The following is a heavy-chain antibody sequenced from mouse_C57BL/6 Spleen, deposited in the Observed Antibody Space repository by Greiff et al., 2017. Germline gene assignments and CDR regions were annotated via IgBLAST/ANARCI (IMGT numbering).Heavy chain of an antibody. Sequence: QVQLQQSGAELARPGASVKLSCKASGYTFTSYGISWVKQRTGQGLEWIGEIYPRSGNTYYNEKFKGKATLTADKSSSTAYMELRSLTSEDSAVYFCAREGSTMVTTESYWGQGTLVTVSA. J-gene: IGHJ3*01. CDR3: AREGSTMVTTESY. D-gene: IGHD2-2*01. CDR1: GYTFTSYG. V-gene: IGHV1-81*01. CDR2: IYPRSGNT.